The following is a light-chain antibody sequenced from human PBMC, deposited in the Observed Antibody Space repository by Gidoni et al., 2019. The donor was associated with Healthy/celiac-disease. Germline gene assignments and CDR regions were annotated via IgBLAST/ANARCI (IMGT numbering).Light chain of an antibody. V-gene: IGKV4-1*01. CDR3: QKYYSTPYT. CDR1: QSVLYCSNNKNY. Sequence: DIVMTQSPDSLAVSLGERATINCKSSQSVLYCSNNKNYLAWYQQKPGQPPKLLIYWASTRESGVPDRFSGSGSGTDFTLTISSLQAEDVAVYYCQKYYSTPYTFGQGTKLEIK. J-gene: IGKJ2*01. CDR2: WAS.